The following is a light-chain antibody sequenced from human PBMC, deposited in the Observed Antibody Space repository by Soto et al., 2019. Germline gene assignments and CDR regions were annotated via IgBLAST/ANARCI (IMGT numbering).Light chain of an antibody. J-gene: IGKJ2*03. CDR2: TAS. V-gene: IGKV1-39*01. CDR1: QTINNY. Sequence: DIPMTQSPSSLSASVGDRITITCRASQTINNYLNWYQHKAGKAPNLLIYTASTLHSGVPSRFSGSGSGTDFTLTINNLQPEDFATYYCQQSYSTTYSFGQGTKLEIK. CDR3: QQSYSTTYS.